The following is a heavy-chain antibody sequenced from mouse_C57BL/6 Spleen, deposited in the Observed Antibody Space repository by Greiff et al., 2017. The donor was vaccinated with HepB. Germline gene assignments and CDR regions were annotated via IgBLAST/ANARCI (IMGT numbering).Heavy chain of an antibody. J-gene: IGHJ4*01. Sequence: EVKLVESGGGLVQPKGSLKLSCAASGFTFNTYALHWVRQAPGKGLEWVARIRSKSSNYATYYADSVKDRFTISRDDSQSMLYLQMNNLKTEDTAMYYCVGGYDYDDGYYAMDYWGQGTSVTVSS. CDR1: GFTFNTYA. CDR3: VGGYDYDDGYYAMDY. CDR2: IRSKSSNYAT. D-gene: IGHD2-4*01. V-gene: IGHV10-3*01.